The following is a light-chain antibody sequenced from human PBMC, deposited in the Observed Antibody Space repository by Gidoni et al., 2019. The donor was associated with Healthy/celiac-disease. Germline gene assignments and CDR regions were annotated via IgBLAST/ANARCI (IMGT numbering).Light chain of an antibody. Sequence: QSVLTQPPSVSAAPGQKVTISCSGSSSNIGNNYVSWYQQLPGTAPKLLLYDNNKRPSGIPDRFSGSKSGTSATLGSTGLQTGDEADYYCGTWDSSLSARRDVVFGGGTKLTVL. V-gene: IGLV1-51*01. CDR3: GTWDSSLSARRDVV. CDR1: SSNIGNNY. CDR2: DNN. J-gene: IGLJ2*01.